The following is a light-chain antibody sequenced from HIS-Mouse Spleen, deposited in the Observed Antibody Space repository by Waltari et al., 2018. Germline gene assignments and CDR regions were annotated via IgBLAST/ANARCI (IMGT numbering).Light chain of an antibody. CDR2: DAS. Sequence: EIVLTQSPATLSLSPGERATLSCRASQGVSSNLAWYKQKPGQAPMLVIYDASNRATGIPARFSGSGSGTDFTLTISGLEPEDFAVYYCQQRSNWPPITFGQGTRLEIK. CDR1: QGVSSN. CDR3: QQRSNWPPIT. V-gene: IGKV3-11*01. J-gene: IGKJ5*01.